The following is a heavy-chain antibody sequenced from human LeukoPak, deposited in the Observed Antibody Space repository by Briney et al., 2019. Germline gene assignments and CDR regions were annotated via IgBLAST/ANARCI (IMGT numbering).Heavy chain of an antibody. J-gene: IGHJ4*02. CDR3: CISGRSDFDY. CDR2: IIPILNIP. CDR1: GGTFSSYP. V-gene: IGHV1-69*02. D-gene: IGHD3-10*01. Sequence: SVKVSCKASGGTFSSYPISWVRQAPGQGLEWMGRIIPILNIPNYALNFQGTVTITADKSTSTAYMELSSLRSEDTAVYYCCISGRSDFDYWGQGTLVTVSS.